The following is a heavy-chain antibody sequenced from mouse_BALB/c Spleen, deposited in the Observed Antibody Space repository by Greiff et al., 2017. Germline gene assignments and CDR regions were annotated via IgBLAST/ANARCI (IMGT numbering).Heavy chain of an antibody. CDR3: ARSSTVVATPTYYFDY. Sequence: EVHLVESGGGLVKPGGSLKLSCAASGFTFSDYYMYWVRQTPEKRLEWVATISDGGSYTYYPDSVKGRFTISRDNAKNNLYLQMSSLKSEDTAMYYCARSSTVVATPTYYFDYWGQGTTLTVSS. V-gene: IGHV5-4*02. CDR2: ISDGGSYT. CDR1: GFTFSDYY. J-gene: IGHJ2*01. D-gene: IGHD1-1*01.